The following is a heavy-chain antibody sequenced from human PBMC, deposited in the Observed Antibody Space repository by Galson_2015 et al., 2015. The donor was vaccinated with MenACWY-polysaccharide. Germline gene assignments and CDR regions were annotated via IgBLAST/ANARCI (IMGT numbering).Heavy chain of an antibody. Sequence: SLRLSCAASGLTFRGSGMHWVRQAPGKGLEWVAVIQYDGSQKQYIDSVKGRFTISRDNSKNTLYLEMNSLRAEDTALYYCAREGSRIVFHAFDVWGHGTMLTVSS. CDR1: GLTFRGSG. CDR3: AREGSRIVFHAFDV. CDR2: IQYDGSQK. D-gene: IGHD3-10*02. J-gene: IGHJ3*01. V-gene: IGHV3-33*01.